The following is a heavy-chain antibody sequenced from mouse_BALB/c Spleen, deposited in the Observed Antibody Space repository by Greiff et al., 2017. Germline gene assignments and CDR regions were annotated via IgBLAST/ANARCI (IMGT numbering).Heavy chain of an antibody. CDR1: GYTFTDYE. CDR3: TRGTYGSRAWFAY. Sequence: VQRVESGAELVRPGASVTLSCKASGYTFTDYEMHWVKQTPVHGLEWIGAIDPETGGTAYNQKFKGKATLTADKSSSTAYMELRSLTSEDSAVYYCTRGTYGSRAWFAYWGQGTLVTVSA. V-gene: IGHV1-15*01. D-gene: IGHD1-1*01. CDR2: IDPETGGT. J-gene: IGHJ3*01.